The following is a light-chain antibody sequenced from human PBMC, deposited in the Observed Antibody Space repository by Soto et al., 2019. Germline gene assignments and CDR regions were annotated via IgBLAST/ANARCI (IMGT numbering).Light chain of an antibody. CDR1: QSLSSR. CDR2: ETS. CDR3: QQSFSPPYT. V-gene: IGKV1-39*01. Sequence: IQMTQSPSSLSASLGDRVTITCRASQSLSSRLTWYQQKPGEAPKLLIYETSSLHSGVPSRFSGSGSETDFTLTINSLQPEDFATYYCQQSFSPPYTFGQGTKLEIK. J-gene: IGKJ2*01.